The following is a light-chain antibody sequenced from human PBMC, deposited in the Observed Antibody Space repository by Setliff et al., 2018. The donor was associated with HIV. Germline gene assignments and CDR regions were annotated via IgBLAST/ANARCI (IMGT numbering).Light chain of an antibody. CDR2: EVT. V-gene: IGLV2-23*02. J-gene: IGLJ1*01. Sequence: QSALTQPASVSGSPGQSITVSCTGTSSDVGSYNLVSRYQQHPGKAPKLMIYEVTKRPSGVSDRFSGSKSGNTASLTISGLQAEDEADYYCCSFASASTYVFGSGTKV. CDR3: CSFASASTYV. CDR1: SSDVGSYNL.